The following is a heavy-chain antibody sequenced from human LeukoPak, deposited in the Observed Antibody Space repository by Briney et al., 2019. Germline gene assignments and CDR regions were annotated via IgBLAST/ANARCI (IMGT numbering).Heavy chain of an antibody. J-gene: IGHJ6*03. CDR1: GYTFTGHY. V-gene: IGHV1-2*02. Sequence: ASVTVSCKASGYTFTGHYMHWVRQAPGQGLEWMGLINPNSGGTNYAQKFPGMVNRTRDTSISTAYMELSRLRSDDTAVYYCARDWIERRYYYYYMDVWGKGTTVTVSS. D-gene: IGHD2-2*03. CDR2: INPNSGGT. CDR3: ARDWIERRYYYYYMDV.